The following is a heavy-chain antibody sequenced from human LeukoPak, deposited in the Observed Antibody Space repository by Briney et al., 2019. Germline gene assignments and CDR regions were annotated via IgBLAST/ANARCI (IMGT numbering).Heavy chain of an antibody. CDR1: GSSFSSYW. D-gene: IGHD4-23*01. CDR3: GRLDYGGHSFFDY. V-gene: IGHV5-51*01. Sequence: SMKISCKGSGSSFSSYWIGWGRQMPAKGLQCMGIIYPSDSGTSYSPSFQGQVTISADKSINTASLQWSSLKASDTAMYYCGRLDYGGHSFFDYWGQGTLVTVSS. J-gene: IGHJ4*02. CDR2: IYPSDSGT.